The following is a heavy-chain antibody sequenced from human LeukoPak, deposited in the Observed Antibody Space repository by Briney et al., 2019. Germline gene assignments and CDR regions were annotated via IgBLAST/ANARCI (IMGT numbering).Heavy chain of an antibody. CDR2: ISDSGSNI. J-gene: IGHJ3*02. V-gene: IGHV3-48*01. Sequence: GGSLRLSCAASGFTFSTYNMNWVRQAPGKGLEWVSYISDSGSNIYYADSLKGRFTISRDNGKNSLYLQMNSLRVEDTAVYYCARDGYSSVSRTDAFDIWGQGTMLTVSS. D-gene: IGHD6-19*01. CDR1: GFTFSTYN. CDR3: ARDGYSSVSRTDAFDI.